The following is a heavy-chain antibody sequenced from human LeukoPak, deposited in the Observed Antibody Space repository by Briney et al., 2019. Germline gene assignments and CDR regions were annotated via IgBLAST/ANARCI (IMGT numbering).Heavy chain of an antibody. J-gene: IGHJ6*03. CDR1: GYTFTSYD. V-gene: IGHV1-8*01. D-gene: IGHD6-13*01. CDR2: MNPNSGNT. Sequence: VASVKVSCKASGYTFTSYDINWVRQATGQGLEWMGWMNPNSGNTGYAQKFQGRVTMTRNTSISTAYMELSSLRSEDTAVYYCARVLSESVRGYSSSWYNLLGYYYYYMDVWGKGTTVTISS. CDR3: ARVLSESVRGYSSSWYNLLGYYYYYMDV.